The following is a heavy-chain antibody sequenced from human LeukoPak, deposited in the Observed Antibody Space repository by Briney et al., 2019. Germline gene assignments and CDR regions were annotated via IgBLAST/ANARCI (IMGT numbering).Heavy chain of an antibody. CDR1: GYTFTSYG. CDR3: ARDVKQLWSHYSDY. Sequence: VASVKVSCQASGYTFTSYGISWVRQAPGQGLEWMGWISAYNGNTNYAQKLQGRVTMTTDTSTSTAYMELRSLRSDDTAVYYCARDVKQLWSHYSDYWGQGTLVTVSS. J-gene: IGHJ4*02. V-gene: IGHV1-18*01. CDR2: ISAYNGNT. D-gene: IGHD5-18*01.